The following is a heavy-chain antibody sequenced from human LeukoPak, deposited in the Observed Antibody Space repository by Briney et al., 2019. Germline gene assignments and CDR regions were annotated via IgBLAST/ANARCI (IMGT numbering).Heavy chain of an antibody. D-gene: IGHD6-25*01. CDR3: ARDLKGSIVAGTFDI. CDR1: GGSISSGGYY. J-gene: IGHJ3*02. CDR2: IYYSGST. Sequence: SETLSLTCTVFGGSISSGGYYWSWIRQHPGKGLEWIGYIYYSGSTYYNPSLKSRVTMSVDTSKNQFSLKLSSVTAADTAVYYCARDLKGSIVAGTFDIWGQGTMVTVSS. V-gene: IGHV4-31*03.